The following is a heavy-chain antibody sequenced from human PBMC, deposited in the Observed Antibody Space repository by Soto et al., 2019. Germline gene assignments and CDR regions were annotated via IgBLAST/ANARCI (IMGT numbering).Heavy chain of an antibody. Sequence: SETLSLTCAVYGGSFSGYYWSWIRQPPGKGLEWIGEINHSGSTNYNPSLKSRVTISVDTSKNQFSLKLSSVTAADTAVYYCAGGSGSYYALSDYWRQGTLVTVS. CDR2: INHSGST. J-gene: IGHJ4*02. CDR3: AGGSGSYYALSDY. CDR1: GGSFSGYY. D-gene: IGHD3-10*01. V-gene: IGHV4-34*01.